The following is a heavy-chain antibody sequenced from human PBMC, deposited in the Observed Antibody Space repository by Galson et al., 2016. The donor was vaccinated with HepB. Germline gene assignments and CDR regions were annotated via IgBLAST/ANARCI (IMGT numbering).Heavy chain of an antibody. J-gene: IGHJ4*02. CDR2: IWYDGNRK. V-gene: IGHV3-33*01. D-gene: IGHD7-27*01. Sequence: SLRLSCAASGFTFRNYGMHWVRQAPGKGLEWVAVIWYDGNRKYYADSVRGRLTISRDNDKNTLYLQMNSLRSEDTAVYFCARDPGANWGYFDSWGQGTLVTVSS. CDR1: GFTFRNYG. CDR3: ARDPGANWGYFDS.